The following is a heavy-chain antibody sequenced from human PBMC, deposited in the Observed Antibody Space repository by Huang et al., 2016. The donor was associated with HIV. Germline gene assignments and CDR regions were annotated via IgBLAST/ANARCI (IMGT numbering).Heavy chain of an antibody. CDR2: IKSRVDGGTM. V-gene: IGHV3-15*01. J-gene: IGHJ4*02. CDR1: GFSVNNAW. CDR3: VTWSVIAAGSH. D-gene: IGHD1-26*01. Sequence: EVQLVESGGGLVKPGGSLRLSCAASGFSVNNAWMSWVRQNPRKRLEWVGRIKSRVDGGTMDYAEPVEGRFTISRDDSKNMIHLQMNGLRSDDTGIYFCVTWSVIAAGSHWGQGTLVTVSS.